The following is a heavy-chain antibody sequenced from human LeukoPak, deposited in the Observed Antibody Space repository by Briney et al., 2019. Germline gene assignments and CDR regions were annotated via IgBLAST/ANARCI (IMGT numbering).Heavy chain of an antibody. CDR2: IYYSGST. J-gene: IGHJ6*03. CDR3: LSHDFWSGYYKAPYYMDV. D-gene: IGHD3-3*01. CDR1: GGSISSSSYY. Sequence: SETLSLTCTVSGGSISSSSYYWGWIRQPPGKGLEWIGSIYYSGSTYYNPSLKSRVTISVDTSKNQFSLKLSSVTAADTAVYYCLSHDFWSGYYKAPYYMDVWGKGTTVTVSS. V-gene: IGHV4-39*07.